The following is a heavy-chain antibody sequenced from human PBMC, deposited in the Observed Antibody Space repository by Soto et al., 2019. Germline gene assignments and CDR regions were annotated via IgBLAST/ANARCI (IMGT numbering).Heavy chain of an antibody. D-gene: IGHD5-18*01. CDR3: ARGEGYSFAHDY. CDR2: IYYGGST. CDR1: GGSTTNSY. V-gene: IGHV4-59*01. Sequence: SETLSLTCTVSGGSTTNSYWSWIRQPPGKGPEWIGYIYYGGSTDYNPSLKSRVTMSGDTSKNQLSLKLNSVAAADTAVYYCARGEGYSFAHDYWGQGIQVTVSS. J-gene: IGHJ4*02.